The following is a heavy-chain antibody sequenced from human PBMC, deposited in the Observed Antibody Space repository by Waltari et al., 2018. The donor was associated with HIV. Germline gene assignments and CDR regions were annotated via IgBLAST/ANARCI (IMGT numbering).Heavy chain of an antibody. J-gene: IGHJ3*02. CDR3: VKDSGYNSSGGAFDI. D-gene: IGHD3-22*01. CDR2: ITSHGKNT. Sequence: EVQLVESGGGLFQPGGSLRLSCSASGFTFSNYPLPWVRQAPGKGLEYVSAITSHGKNTYYVDSVKGRFTISRDNSKNMLYLQMRSLRAEDTALYYCVKDSGYNSSGGAFDIWGQGTMVIVSS. V-gene: IGHV3-64D*06. CDR1: GFTFSNYP.